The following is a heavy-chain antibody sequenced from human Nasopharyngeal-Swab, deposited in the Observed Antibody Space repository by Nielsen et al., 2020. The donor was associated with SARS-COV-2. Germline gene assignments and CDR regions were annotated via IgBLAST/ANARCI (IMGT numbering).Heavy chain of an antibody. CDR3: ARVPYYDFWSGYHYYYYGMDV. Sequence: SETLSLTCTVSGGSISSYYWSWIRQPPGKGLEWIGYIYYSGSTNYNPSLKIRVTISVDTSKNQFSLKLSSVTAADTAVYYCARVPYYDFWSGYHYYYYGMDVWGQGTTVTVSS. CDR1: GGSISSYY. J-gene: IGHJ6*02. CDR2: IYYSGST. V-gene: IGHV4-59*01. D-gene: IGHD3-3*01.